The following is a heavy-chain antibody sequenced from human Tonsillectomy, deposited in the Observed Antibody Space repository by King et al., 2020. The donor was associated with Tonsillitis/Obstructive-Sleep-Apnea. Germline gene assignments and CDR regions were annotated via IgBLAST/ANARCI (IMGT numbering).Heavy chain of an antibody. Sequence: VQLVESGGGVVQPGRSLRLSCAASGFTFSSYAMHWVRQAPGKGLEWVAIISYDGSYQYNADSLKGRFTISRDNSKNTLYLQMNSLRTEDTAVYYCATEGRLDAVGGAWPLYYFDYWGQGTLVTVSS. J-gene: IGHJ4*02. V-gene: IGHV3-30*01. CDR1: GFTFSSYA. D-gene: IGHD3-16*01. CDR3: ATEGRLDAVGGAWPLYYFDY. CDR2: ISYDGSYQ.